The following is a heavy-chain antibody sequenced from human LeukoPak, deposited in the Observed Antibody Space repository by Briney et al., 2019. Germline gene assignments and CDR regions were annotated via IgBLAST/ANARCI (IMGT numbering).Heavy chain of an antibody. J-gene: IGHJ5*02. CDR2: ISSSGSTI. CDR3: ARDHCGGDWLCPDSWFDP. Sequence: PGGSLRLSCAASGFTFSDYYMSWIRQAPGKGLEWVSYISSSGSTIYYADSVKGRFTISRDNAKNSLYLQMNSLRAEDTAVYYCARDHCGGDWLCPDSWFDPWGQGTLVTVSS. CDR1: GFTFSDYY. D-gene: IGHD2-21*01. V-gene: IGHV3-11*04.